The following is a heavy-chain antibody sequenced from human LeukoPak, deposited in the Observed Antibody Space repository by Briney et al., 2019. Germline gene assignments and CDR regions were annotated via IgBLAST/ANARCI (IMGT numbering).Heavy chain of an antibody. Sequence: GGSLRLSCAASGFTFSGSAMHWVRQASGKGLEWVGRIRSKANSYATAYAASVKGRFTISRDDSKNTAYLQMNSLKTEDTAVYYCAKERPTRSDFWRDLDGYWGQGTLVTVSS. D-gene: IGHD3-3*01. V-gene: IGHV3-73*01. CDR3: AKERPTRSDFWRDLDGY. J-gene: IGHJ4*02. CDR1: GFTFSGSA. CDR2: IRSKANSYAT.